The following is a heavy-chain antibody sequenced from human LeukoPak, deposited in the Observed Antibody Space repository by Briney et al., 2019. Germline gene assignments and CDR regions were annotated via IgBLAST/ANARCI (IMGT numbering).Heavy chain of an antibody. Sequence: GGSLRLSCEASGFSLTSYDIHWVRQTPGKGLKGLAFLRSDGKTDNYADSVKGRFILSRDSSKNTLQLQLNTLRPEDTAVYYCARDLWASDGTGIYYYGLVDGFEIWGQGTMVTVSS. V-gene: IGHV3-30*02. J-gene: IGHJ3*02. CDR3: ARDLWASDGTGIYYYGLVDGFEI. CDR2: LRSDGKTD. CDR1: GFSLTSYD. D-gene: IGHD3-16*01.